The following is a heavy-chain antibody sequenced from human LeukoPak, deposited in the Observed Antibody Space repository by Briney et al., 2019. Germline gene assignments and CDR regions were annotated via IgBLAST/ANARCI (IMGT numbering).Heavy chain of an antibody. J-gene: IGHJ4*02. CDR3: TTGYCGGDCYPGNY. CDR1: GFTFGNAW. D-gene: IGHD2-21*02. V-gene: IGHV3-15*01. Sequence: GGSLRLSCAASGFTFGNAWMSWVRQAPGKGLEWVGRIKSKTDGGTTDYAAPVKGRFTISRDDSKNTLYLQMNSLKTEDTAVYYCTTGYCGGDCYPGNYWGQGTLVTVSS. CDR2: IKSKTDGGTT.